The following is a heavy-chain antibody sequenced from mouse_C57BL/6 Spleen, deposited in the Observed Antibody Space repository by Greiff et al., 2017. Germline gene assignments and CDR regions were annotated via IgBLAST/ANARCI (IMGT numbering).Heavy chain of an antibody. V-gene: IGHV1-15*01. CDR1: GYTFTDYE. D-gene: IGHD2-4*01. J-gene: IGHJ4*01. CDR2: IDPETGGT. Sequence: QVQLQQSGAELVRPGASVTLSCKASGYTFTDYEMHWVKQTPVHGLEWIGAIDPETGGTAYNQKFTGKAILTADKSSSTAYMELRSLTSEDSAVYYCTRGGYYDYVGDYAMDYWGQGTSVTVSA. CDR3: TRGGYYDYVGDYAMDY.